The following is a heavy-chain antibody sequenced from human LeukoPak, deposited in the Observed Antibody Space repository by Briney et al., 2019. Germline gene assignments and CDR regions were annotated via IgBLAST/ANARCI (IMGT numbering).Heavy chain of an antibody. CDR3: ARSPGFCDILTGCPR. J-gene: IGHJ4*02. D-gene: IGHD3-9*01. CDR1: GYTFTSYY. CDR2: INPSGGST. Sequence: EASVKVSCKASGYTFTSYYMHWVRPAPGQGLEWMGIINPSGGSTSYAQKFQGRVTMTRDTSTSTVYMELSSLRSEDTAVYYCARSPGFCDILTGCPRWGQGTLVTVSS. V-gene: IGHV1-46*01.